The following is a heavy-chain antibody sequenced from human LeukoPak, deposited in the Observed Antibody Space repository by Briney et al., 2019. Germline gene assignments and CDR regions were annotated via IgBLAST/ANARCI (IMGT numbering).Heavy chain of an antibody. V-gene: IGHV1-3*01. CDR1: GYTFTSYA. Sequence: ASVKVSCKASGYTFTSYAMHWVRQAPGQRLEWMGWISAGNGNTKYSQKFQGRVTITRDTSASTAYMELSSLRSEDTAVYYCARPSYSSSWLPGSDAFDIWGQGTMVTVSS. CDR2: ISAGNGNT. D-gene: IGHD6-13*01. J-gene: IGHJ3*02. CDR3: ARPSYSSSWLPGSDAFDI.